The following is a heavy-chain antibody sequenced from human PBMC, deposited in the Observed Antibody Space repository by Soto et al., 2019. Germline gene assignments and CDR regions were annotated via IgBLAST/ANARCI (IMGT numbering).Heavy chain of an antibody. CDR2: ISAYNGNT. V-gene: IGHV1-18*01. D-gene: IGHD3-22*01. CDR1: GGTFSSYA. CDR3: ARDRGYYDSSGPIDENYYYYRMDV. J-gene: IGHJ6*02. Sequence: ASVKVSCKASGGTFSSYAISWVRQAPGQGLEWMGWISAYNGNTNYAQKLQGRVTMTTDTSTSTAYMELRSLRSDDTAVYYCARDRGYYDSSGPIDENYYYYRMDVWGQGTTVTVPS.